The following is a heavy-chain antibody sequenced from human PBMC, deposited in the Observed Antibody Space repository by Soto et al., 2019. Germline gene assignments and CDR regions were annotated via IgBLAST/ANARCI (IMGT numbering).Heavy chain of an antibody. CDR1: GYTFTSYA. J-gene: IGHJ4*02. V-gene: IGHV1-3*01. D-gene: IGHD3-9*01. CDR2: INAGNGNT. CDR3: ARDGILRYFDWLFDY. Sequence: ASVKVSCKASGYTFTSYAMHWVRQAPGQRLEWVGWINAGNGNTKYSQKFQGRVTITRDTSASTAYMELSSLRSEDTAVYYCARDGILRYFDWLFDYWGQGTLVTVSS.